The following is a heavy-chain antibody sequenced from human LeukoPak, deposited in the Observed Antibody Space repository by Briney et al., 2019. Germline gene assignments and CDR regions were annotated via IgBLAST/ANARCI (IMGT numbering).Heavy chain of an antibody. CDR2: IYYSGST. Sequence: SETLSLTCTVSGGSISSYYWSWIRQPPGKGLEWIGYIYYSGSTNYNPSLKSRVTISVDTSKNQFSLKLSSVTAADTAVYYCARSAVAVYFQHWGQGTLVTVSS. D-gene: IGHD6-19*01. V-gene: IGHV4-59*08. CDR1: GGSISSYY. J-gene: IGHJ1*01. CDR3: ARSAVAVYFQH.